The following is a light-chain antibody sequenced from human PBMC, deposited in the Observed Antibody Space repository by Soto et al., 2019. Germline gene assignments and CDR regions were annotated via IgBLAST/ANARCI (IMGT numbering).Light chain of an antibody. Sequence: DIQVTQSPSTLSASVGDRVTITCGASQSIGTWLAWYQQKPGKAPKLLIFDASTLESGVPSRFSGSGSGTDFTLTISSLQPDDFAAYYGQQYSDSSGAFGQGARVESK. CDR2: DAS. CDR1: QSIGTW. V-gene: IGKV1-5*01. J-gene: IGKJ1*01. CDR3: QQYSDSSGA.